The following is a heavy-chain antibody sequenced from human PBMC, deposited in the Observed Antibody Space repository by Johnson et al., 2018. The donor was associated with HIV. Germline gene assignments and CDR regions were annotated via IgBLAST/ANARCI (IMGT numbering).Heavy chain of an antibody. D-gene: IGHD3-9*01. CDR3: ARDRRFYDVLTSSSCPTFDL. Sequence: QLVESGGGVVRPGGSLRLSCAASGFTFDDYGLSWVRQAPGKGLEWVSGITWHGGNTGYADSVKGRFIISSDNAKNSLYLQMNSLRAEDTALYFCARDRRFYDVLTSSSCPTFDLWGQGTMVTVSS. CDR1: GFTFDDYG. J-gene: IGHJ3*01. CDR2: ITWHGGNT. V-gene: IGHV3-20*04.